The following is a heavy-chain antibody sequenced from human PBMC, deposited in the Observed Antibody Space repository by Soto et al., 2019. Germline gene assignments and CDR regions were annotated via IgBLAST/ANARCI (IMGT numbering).Heavy chain of an antibody. CDR2: ISTYSGYT. D-gene: IGHD2-2*01. J-gene: IGHJ4*02. V-gene: IGHV1-18*01. Sequence: QVQLVQSGAEVKKPGASVKVSCKGLGYNFIKYGINWVRQAHGPGLEWMGWISTYSGYTHSSQKFQGRLTLTTDTAATTDYMELRILTAADTGLDDCTREAIVVIPAAQPSHFDSWGQGTLVTVSS. CDR3: TREAIVVIPAAQPSHFDS. CDR1: GYNFIKYG.